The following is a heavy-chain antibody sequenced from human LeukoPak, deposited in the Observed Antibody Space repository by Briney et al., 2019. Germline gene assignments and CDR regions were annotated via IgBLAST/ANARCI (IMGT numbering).Heavy chain of an antibody. CDR1: GFTFSSYA. CDR2: ISGRGGST. CDR3: AKQPFDSSGSYFDF. D-gene: IGHD3-22*01. Sequence: GGSLRLSCAASGFTFSSYAMTWVRQAPGKGLEWVSAISGRGGSTYYADSVKGRFTVSRENSKNTLYLQMNSLRAEGMAVYYCAKQPFDSSGSYFDFWGQGTLVTVSS. J-gene: IGHJ4*02. V-gene: IGHV3-23*01.